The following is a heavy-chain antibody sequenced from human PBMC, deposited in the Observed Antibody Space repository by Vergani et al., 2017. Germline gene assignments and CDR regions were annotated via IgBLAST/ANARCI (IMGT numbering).Heavy chain of an antibody. J-gene: IGHJ4*02. CDR3: ARMGSYDDGDALRIGYFDS. CDR1: GDSISSGDYY. Sequence: QVQLQESGPGLVKPSQTLSLTCSVSGDSISSGDYYWNWIRQHPGKGLEWIGYIYSTGSTHHNPSLRSRINMSVDTSKNQFSLKLNSVTAADTAMYYCARMGSYDDGDALRIGYFDSWGPGILVTVSS. D-gene: IGHD3-16*01. V-gene: IGHV4-31*03. CDR2: IYSTGST.